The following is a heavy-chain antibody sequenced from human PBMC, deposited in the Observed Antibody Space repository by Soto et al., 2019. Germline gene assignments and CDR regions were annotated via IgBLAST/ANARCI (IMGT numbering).Heavy chain of an antibody. D-gene: IGHD3-3*01. CDR2: IGGSGDSA. V-gene: IGHV3-23*01. CDR3: AKNHDFLRGYYRAPFDY. J-gene: IGHJ4*02. Sequence: EVQVLASGGGLVQPGGSLRLSCATSGFTFSSCGLSWVRQAPGTGLEWVSGIGGSGDSAYYADSVRGRFTISRDNSKNALYLQRTGVRVEDTAVYYCAKNHDFLRGYYRAPFDYWGQGTLVTVSS. CDR1: GFTFSSCG.